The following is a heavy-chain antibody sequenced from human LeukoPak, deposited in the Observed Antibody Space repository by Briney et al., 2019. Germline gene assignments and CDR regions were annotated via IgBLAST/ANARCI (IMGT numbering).Heavy chain of an antibody. V-gene: IGHV4-4*02. Sequence: SETLSLTCAVSDGSISSSNWWSWVRQPPGKGLEWIGEIYHSGSTNYNPSLESRVTISVDKSKNQFSLKLSSVTAADTAVYYCASSMPPGSYVDAFDIWGQGTMVTVSS. CDR1: DGSISSSNW. CDR2: IYHSGST. D-gene: IGHD1-26*01. J-gene: IGHJ3*02. CDR3: ASSMPPGSYVDAFDI.